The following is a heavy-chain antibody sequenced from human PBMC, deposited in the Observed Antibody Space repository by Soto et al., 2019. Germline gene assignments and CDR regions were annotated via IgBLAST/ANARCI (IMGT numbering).Heavy chain of an antibody. CDR1: GFIFSGYA. D-gene: IGHD5-12*01. CDR2: ISYDRNTK. CDR3: AKETSAYEIDY. Sequence: QVQLVESGGGVVQPGRSLRLSCAASGFIFSGYAMHWVRQAPGKGMEWVAVISYDRNTKYYADSVKGRFTVSRDNSKNTLYVQMNNLSAEDTAMYYCAKETSAYEIDYWGQGTLVTVSS. J-gene: IGHJ4*02. V-gene: IGHV3-30-3*01.